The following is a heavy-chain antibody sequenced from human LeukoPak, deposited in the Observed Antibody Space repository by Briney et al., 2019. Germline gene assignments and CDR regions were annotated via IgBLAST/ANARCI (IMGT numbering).Heavy chain of an antibody. CDR1: GGSISSYY. Sequence: SETLSLTCTVSGGSISSYYWSWIRQPPGKGLEWIGYIYYSGSTNYNPSLKSRVTISVDTSKNQFSLKLSSVTAADTAVYYCARRRGSYQDRAFDIWGQGTMVTVSS. CDR3: ARRRGSYQDRAFDI. D-gene: IGHD1-26*01. J-gene: IGHJ3*02. V-gene: IGHV4-59*12. CDR2: IYYSGST.